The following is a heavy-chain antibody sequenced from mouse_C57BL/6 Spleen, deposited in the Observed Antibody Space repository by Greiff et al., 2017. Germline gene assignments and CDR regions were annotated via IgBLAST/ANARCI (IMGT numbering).Heavy chain of an antibody. Sequence: EVKVEESGAGLVKPGGSLKLSCAASGFTFSSYAMSWVRQTPEKRLEWVAYISSGGDYIYYADTVKGRFTISRDNARNTLYLQMSSLKSEDTAMYYCTRGGYGSSHWYFDVWGTGTTVTVSS. CDR3: TRGGYGSSHWYFDV. CDR1: GFTFSSYA. V-gene: IGHV5S21*01. CDR2: ISSGGDYI. J-gene: IGHJ1*03. D-gene: IGHD1-1*01.